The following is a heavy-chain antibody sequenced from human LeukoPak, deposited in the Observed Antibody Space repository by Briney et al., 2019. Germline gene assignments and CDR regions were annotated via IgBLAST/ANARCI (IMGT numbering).Heavy chain of an antibody. CDR1: GFNFSIYA. J-gene: IGHJ3*01. D-gene: IGHD3-10*01. V-gene: IGHV3-23*01. CDR2: LSDSGEIT. Sequence: PGGSLRLSCVASGFNFSIYAMSWVRQAPGKGLQWVSLLSDSGEITYYTDSVKGRFTISRDNSNNTLHPHMTSLRAEDTAVYYCAKGRFYYDSGSPLSLWGQGTMVTVSS. CDR3: AKGRFYYDSGSPLSL.